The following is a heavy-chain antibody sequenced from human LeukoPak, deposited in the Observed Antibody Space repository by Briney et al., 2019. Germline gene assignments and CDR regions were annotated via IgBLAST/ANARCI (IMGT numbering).Heavy chain of an antibody. D-gene: IGHD3-22*01. CDR2: IYSGGST. V-gene: IGHV3-53*01. CDR1: GFTVSSNY. Sequence: GGSLRLSCAASGFTVSSNYMSWVRQAPGKGLERVSVIYSGGSTYYADPVKGRFTISRDNSKNTLYLQMNSLRAEDTAVYYCARDADSSGYYYYMDVWGKGTTVTVSS. CDR3: ARDADSSGYYYYMDV. J-gene: IGHJ6*03.